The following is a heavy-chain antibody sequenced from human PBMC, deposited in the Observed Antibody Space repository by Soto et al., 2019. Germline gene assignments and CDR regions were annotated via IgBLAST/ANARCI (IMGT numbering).Heavy chain of an antibody. J-gene: IGHJ6*02. CDR1: GYTFTSSS. CDR2: ISTYNGDT. V-gene: IGHV1-18*01. Sequence: QVQLVQSGAEVRKPGASVKVSCKASGYTFTSSSISWLRQAPGQXLXWMGWISTYNGDTNDAPKFQDRVTMTIDRXXXXXXXXXXXXXXXXXXXXXXXXXXXXPXXXXGMDVWGQGTRVTVSS. CDR3: XXXXXXPXXXXGMDV.